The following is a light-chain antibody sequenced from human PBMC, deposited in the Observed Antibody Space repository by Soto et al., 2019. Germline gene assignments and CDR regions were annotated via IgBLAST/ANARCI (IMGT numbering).Light chain of an antibody. J-gene: IGLJ1*01. V-gene: IGLV2-14*01. Sequence: QSALTQPASVSGSPGQSITISCTGTSSDVGGYDYVSWYQQLPGKAPKLLIYDVNNRPSGVSHRFSGPKSGNTASLTISGLQAEDEADYCSSYTGSSTFVFGTGTKVTVL. CDR3: SSYTGSSTFV. CDR2: DVN. CDR1: SSDVGGYDY.